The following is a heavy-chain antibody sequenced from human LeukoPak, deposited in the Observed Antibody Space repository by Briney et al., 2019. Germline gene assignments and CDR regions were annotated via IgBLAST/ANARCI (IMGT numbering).Heavy chain of an antibody. CDR2: IYYTGST. CDR3: ARVGNWNDLDY. CDR1: GGSISDYY. J-gene: IGHJ4*02. V-gene: IGHV4-59*01. D-gene: IGHD1-1*01. Sequence: SETLSLTCTVSGGSISDYYWSWIRQPPGKRLEWIGYIYYTGSTNYNPSLKSRVTISVDTSKNQFSLKLTSVTAADTAVYYCARVGNWNDLDYWGQRTPVNVSS.